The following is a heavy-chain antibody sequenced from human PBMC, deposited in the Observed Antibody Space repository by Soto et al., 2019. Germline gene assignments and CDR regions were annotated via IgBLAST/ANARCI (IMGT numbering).Heavy chain of an antibody. CDR1: RFTSSTYE. D-gene: IGHD2-2*01. CDR3: VRYCSTTLCNGVATRTFDY. CDR2: ISSGGSTV. J-gene: IGHJ4*02. Sequence: GGCLRLSWVASRFTSSTYEMHWVRQAPGKGLEWVSYISSGGSTVYYADSVKGRFTISRDNTRNSLYLQMNSLRDEDTALYYCVRYCSTTLCNGVATRTFDYWGQRTLVTVS. V-gene: IGHV3-48*03.